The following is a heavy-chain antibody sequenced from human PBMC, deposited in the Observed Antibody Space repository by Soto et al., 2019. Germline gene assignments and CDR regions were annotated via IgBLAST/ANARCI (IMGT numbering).Heavy chain of an antibody. D-gene: IGHD3-9*01. CDR1: GFTFSSYW. Sequence: GGSLRLSCAASGFTFSSYWMHWVRQAPGKGLVWVSRINSDGSSTSYADSVKGRFTISRDNAKNTLYLQMNSLRAEDTAVYYCARAPYDILTGYSDDAFDIWGQGTMVTVSS. V-gene: IGHV3-74*01. CDR3: ARAPYDILTGYSDDAFDI. CDR2: INSDGSST. J-gene: IGHJ3*02.